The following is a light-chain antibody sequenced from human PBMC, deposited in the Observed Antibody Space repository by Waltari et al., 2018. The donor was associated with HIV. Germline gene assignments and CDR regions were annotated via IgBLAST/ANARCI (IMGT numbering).Light chain of an antibody. CDR3: HQYADSPET. CDR1: QIVSSAY. V-gene: IGKV3-20*01. J-gene: IGKJ1*01. CDR2: GAS. Sequence: EIVLTQSPGTLSLSPGKTVTLSCRASQIVSSAYLAWYQQKPGQSPRLLIYGASTRATAVPDRFSGSGFGTDFTLTISRLEPEDFAVYYCHQYADSPETFGQGARVEIK.